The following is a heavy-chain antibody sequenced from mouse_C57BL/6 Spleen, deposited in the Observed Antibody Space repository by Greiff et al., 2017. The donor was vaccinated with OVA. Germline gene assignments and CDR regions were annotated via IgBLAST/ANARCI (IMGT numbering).Heavy chain of an antibody. D-gene: IGHD4-1*01. J-gene: IGHJ2*01. Sequence: EVKVVESGGGLVQPGGSMKLSCVASGFTFSNYWMNWVRQSPEKGLEWVAQIRLKSDNYATHYAESVKGRFTISRDDSKSSVYLQMNNLRAEDTGIYYCTEGGTTYFDYWGQGTTLTVSS. V-gene: IGHV6-3*01. CDR3: TEGGTTYFDY. CDR2: IRLKSDNYAT. CDR1: GFTFSNYW.